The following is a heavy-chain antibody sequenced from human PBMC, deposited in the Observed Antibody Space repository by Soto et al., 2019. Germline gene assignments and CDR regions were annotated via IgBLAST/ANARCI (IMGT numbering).Heavy chain of an antibody. D-gene: IGHD2-21*01. CDR3: ARGYPRSIFSTALATSYWFDS. J-gene: IGHJ5*01. CDR2: INHRGST. Sequence: QVQLQQWGAGLLKPSETLSLTCAVYGGSFSGHYWSWIRQYPGKGLEWIAEINHRGSTNYNPSLKSRVSMAADTSKTPFSLRRGSVSAADTAVYYCARGYPRSIFSTALATSYWFDSWGQGGLVTVSS. V-gene: IGHV4-34*01. CDR1: GGSFSGHY.